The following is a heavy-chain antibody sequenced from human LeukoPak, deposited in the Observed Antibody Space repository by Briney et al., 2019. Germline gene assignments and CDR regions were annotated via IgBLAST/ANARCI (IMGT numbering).Heavy chain of an antibody. CDR3: VMTRGAYASNPIDP. D-gene: IGHD2-2*01. CDR2: IFASGSTT. V-gene: IGHV3-23*01. Sequence: GGSLRLSCAASGFTFSNYGMTWVRRAPGKGLQWVSAIFASGSTTSYADSVKGRFTISRDNSANNLYLQMDSLRTEDTALYYCVMTRGAYASNPIDPWGQGALVTVSS. CDR1: GFTFSNYG. J-gene: IGHJ5*02.